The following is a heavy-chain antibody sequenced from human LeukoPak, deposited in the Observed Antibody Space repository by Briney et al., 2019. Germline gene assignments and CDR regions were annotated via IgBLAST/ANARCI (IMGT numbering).Heavy chain of an antibody. D-gene: IGHD2-15*01. V-gene: IGHV1-18*01. CDR3: ARDLPLGSMGGSAFDL. CDR1: GYTFTNFG. J-gene: IGHJ4*02. Sequence: ASVKVSCKTSGYTFTNFGIGWVRQAPGQGLEWMGWISGGNGNTDYPQTLQDRFTMTTDTSTNTAYMELRNLRPDDTAVYYCARDLPLGSMGGSAFDLWGQGTLVIVSS. CDR2: ISGGNGNT.